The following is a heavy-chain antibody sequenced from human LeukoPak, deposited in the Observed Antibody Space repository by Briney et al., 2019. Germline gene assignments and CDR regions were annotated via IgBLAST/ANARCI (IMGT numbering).Heavy chain of an antibody. CDR2: ISGNGGNT. J-gene: IGHJ5*02. CDR1: GFIFSSYT. V-gene: IGHV3-64*01. Sequence: PGGSLRLSCAASGFIFSSYTMHWVRQAPGKGLEYVSAISGNGGNTYYANSVKGRFTISRDNSKNTLYLQMGSLRVEDMAVYYCARAHPDVATILLGWFDPWGQGTLVTVSS. CDR3: ARAHPDVATILLGWFDP. D-gene: IGHD5-12*01.